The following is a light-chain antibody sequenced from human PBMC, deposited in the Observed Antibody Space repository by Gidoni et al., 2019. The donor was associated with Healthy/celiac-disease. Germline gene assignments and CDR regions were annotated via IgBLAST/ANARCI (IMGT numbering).Light chain of an antibody. CDR2: WAS. J-gene: IGKJ1*01. CDR1: QSVLYRSNNTNY. V-gene: IGKV4-1*01. Sequence: IVLTQSPDSMAVYLGERATINCKSSQSVLYRSNNTNYLAWYQQKPGQPPRLLIYWASTRESGVPDRFSGSGSGTDFTLTISSLQAEDVAVYYCQQYYSTPVTFGQGTKVEIK. CDR3: QQYYSTPVT.